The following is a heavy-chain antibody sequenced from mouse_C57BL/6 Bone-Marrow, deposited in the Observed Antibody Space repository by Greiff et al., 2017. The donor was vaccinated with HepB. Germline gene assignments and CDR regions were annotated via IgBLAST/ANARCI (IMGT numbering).Heavy chain of an antibody. CDR2: IHPNSGST. J-gene: IGHJ4*01. D-gene: IGHD1-1*01. Sequence: VQLQQPGAELVKPGASVKLSCKASGYTFTSYWMHWVKQRPGQGLEWIGMIHPNSGSTNYNEKFKSKATLTVDKSSSTAYMQLSSLTSEDSAVYYCAREGYYGTPYYAMDYWGQGTSVTVSS. CDR3: AREGYYGTPYYAMDY. V-gene: IGHV1-64*01. CDR1: GYTFTSYW.